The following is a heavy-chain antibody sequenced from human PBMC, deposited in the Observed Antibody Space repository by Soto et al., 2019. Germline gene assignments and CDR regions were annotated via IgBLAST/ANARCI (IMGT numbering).Heavy chain of an antibody. D-gene: IGHD1-26*01. Sequence: EVQVLESGGGLVQPGGSLRLSCAASGFTFSDYGMNWVRHAPGKGLEWVSGIRSDGDTTYNSDSVKGRFTVSRDTFKNTVCLQMNSLRVEDSAVYYCAKGKGVVATPDRANCWGQGTLVTVSS. V-gene: IGHV3-23*01. J-gene: IGHJ4*02. CDR1: GFTFSDYG. CDR3: AKGKGVVATPDRANC. CDR2: IRSDGDTT.